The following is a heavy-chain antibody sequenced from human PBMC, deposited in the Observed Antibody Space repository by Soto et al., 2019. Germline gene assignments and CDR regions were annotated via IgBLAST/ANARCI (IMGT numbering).Heavy chain of an antibody. V-gene: IGHV4-31*03. CDR3: ARDMGYSYGDYYYGMDV. Sequence: SETLSLTCTVSGGSISSGGYYWSWIRQHPGKGLEWIGYIYYSGSTYYNPSLKSRVTISVDTSKNQFSLKLSSVTAADTAVYYCARDMGYSYGDYYYGMDVWGQGTTATVSS. D-gene: IGHD5-18*01. CDR2: IYYSGST. J-gene: IGHJ6*02. CDR1: GGSISSGGYY.